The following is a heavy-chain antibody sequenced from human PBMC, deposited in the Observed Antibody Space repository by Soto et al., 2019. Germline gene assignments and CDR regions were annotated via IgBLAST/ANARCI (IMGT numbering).Heavy chain of an antibody. D-gene: IGHD3-10*01. CDR1: GGSVSGDSHQ. V-gene: IGHV4-61*01. Sequence: TETLSLTCTVSGGSVSGDSHQWSWIRQPPGKGLEWIGYIYYSGSTKYNPSLKSRVSISVDTSKKKFSLKLSSVTAADTAVYYCARVLNLIGRTVFAYWGRGTLVTGSS. CDR2: IYYSGST. J-gene: IGHJ4*02. CDR3: ARVLNLIGRTVFAY.